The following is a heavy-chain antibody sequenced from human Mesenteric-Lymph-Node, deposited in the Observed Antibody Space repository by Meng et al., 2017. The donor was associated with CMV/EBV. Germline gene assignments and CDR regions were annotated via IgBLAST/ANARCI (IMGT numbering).Heavy chain of an antibody. CDR2: IYHTGTT. CDR3: AREPYSYGMDV. J-gene: IGHJ6*02. V-gene: IGHV4-59*01. CDR1: GASISSNY. Sequence: GSLRLSCTVSGASISSNYWSWIRQSPGKGLEWIAYIYHTGTTNYNPSLKSRVTISVDTSKNQFSLTLTSVTAADTAVYYCAREPYSYGMDVWGQGTTVTVSS.